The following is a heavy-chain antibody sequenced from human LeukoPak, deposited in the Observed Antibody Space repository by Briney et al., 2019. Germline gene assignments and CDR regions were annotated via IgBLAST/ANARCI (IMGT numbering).Heavy chain of an antibody. D-gene: IGHD4-17*01. V-gene: IGHV1-24*01. J-gene: IGHJ4*02. CDR3: ATVNEFGDYKFDY. Sequence: ASVKVSCKVSEYPLTELSMHWVRQAPGRGLEWMGRFDPEDGETISAQKFQGRLTMTEDTSTNTAYMELSSLRSEDTAVYYCATVNEFGDYKFDYWGQGTLVTVSS. CDR1: EYPLTELS. CDR2: FDPEDGET.